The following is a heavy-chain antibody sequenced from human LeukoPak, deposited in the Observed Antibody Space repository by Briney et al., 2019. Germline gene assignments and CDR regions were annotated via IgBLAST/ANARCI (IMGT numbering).Heavy chain of an antibody. J-gene: IGHJ6*03. Sequence: PSETLSLTCTVSGGFISSSSYYWGWLRQPPGKGLEWIGSIYYSGSTYYNPSLKSRVTISVDTSKNQFSLKLSSVTAADTAVYYCARSTYSYGSGSYYPTSYYYYMDVWGKGTTVTVSS. D-gene: IGHD3-10*01. CDR1: GGFISSSSYY. CDR2: IYYSGST. V-gene: IGHV4-39*01. CDR3: ARSTYSYGSGSYYPTSYYYYMDV.